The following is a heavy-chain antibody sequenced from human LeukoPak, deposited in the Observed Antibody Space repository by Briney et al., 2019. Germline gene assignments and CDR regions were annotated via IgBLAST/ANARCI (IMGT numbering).Heavy chain of an antibody. CDR1: GGSFSGYY. CDR2: INHSGST. CDR3: ARGGVATNY. Sequence: SETLSLTCAVYGGSFSGYYWSWIRQPPGKGLEWIEEINHSGSTNYNPSLKSRVTISVDTSKNQFSLKLSSVTAADTAVYYCARGGVATNYWGQGTLVTVSS. V-gene: IGHV4-34*01. D-gene: IGHD5-12*01. J-gene: IGHJ4*02.